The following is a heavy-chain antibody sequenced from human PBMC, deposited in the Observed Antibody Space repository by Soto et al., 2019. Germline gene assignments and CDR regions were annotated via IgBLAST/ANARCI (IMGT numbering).Heavy chain of an antibody. V-gene: IGHV3-21*01. CDR2: ISSSSSYI. D-gene: IGHD6-19*01. Sequence: WGSLRLSWAASGCTCSSYSMNRVRQATGKGLEWVSSISSSSSYIYYADSVKGRFTISRDNAKNSLYLQMNSLRAEDTAVYYCARGGVAGTWLDDAFDIWGQGTMVTVSS. CDR1: GCTCSSYS. CDR3: ARGGVAGTWLDDAFDI. J-gene: IGHJ3*02.